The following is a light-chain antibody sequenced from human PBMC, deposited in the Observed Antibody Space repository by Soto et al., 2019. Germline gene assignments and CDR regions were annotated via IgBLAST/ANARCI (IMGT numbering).Light chain of an antibody. Sequence: EAVLTQSPATLSLSPGERATLSCRASQSVSSSLAWYQQKPGQAPRLLIYDASMRAAGIPARFTGSGSGTDFTLTISSLEREDFAVYYCQQSSGWPRTLAQGTKVEVK. J-gene: IGKJ1*01. CDR2: DAS. CDR1: QSVSSS. V-gene: IGKV3-11*01. CDR3: QQSSGWPRT.